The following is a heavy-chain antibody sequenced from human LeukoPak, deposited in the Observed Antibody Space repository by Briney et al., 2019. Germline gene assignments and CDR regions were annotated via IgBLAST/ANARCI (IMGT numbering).Heavy chain of an antibody. V-gene: IGHV3-66*02. CDR3: ARDLMYYDFWSGPFYMDV. CDR2: IYSGGST. D-gene: IGHD3-3*01. Sequence: PGGSLRLSCAASGFTLSSNYMSWLRQAPGKGLGWVSVIYSGGSTYYADSVKGRFTISRDNSKNTLYLQMNSLRAEDTAVYYCARDLMYYDFWSGPFYMDVWGKGTTVTVSS. J-gene: IGHJ6*03. CDR1: GFTLSSNY.